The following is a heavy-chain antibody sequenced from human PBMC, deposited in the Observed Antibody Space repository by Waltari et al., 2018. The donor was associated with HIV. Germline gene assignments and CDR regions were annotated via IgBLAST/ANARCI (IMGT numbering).Heavy chain of an antibody. Sequence: EVQLVASGGGLVKPGGSLRLSCAASGFTFSSSCMNWVRQAPGKGLEWVSSISSSSSYIYYADSVKGRFTISRDNAKNSLYLQMNSLRAEDTAVYYCARDPRRDPTLYYFDYWGQGTLVTVSS. J-gene: IGHJ4*02. CDR2: ISSSSSYI. D-gene: IGHD1-26*01. CDR1: GFTFSSSC. V-gene: IGHV3-21*01. CDR3: ARDPRRDPTLYYFDY.